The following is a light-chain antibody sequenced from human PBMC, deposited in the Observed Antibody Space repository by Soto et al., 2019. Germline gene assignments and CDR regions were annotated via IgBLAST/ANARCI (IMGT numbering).Light chain of an antibody. J-gene: IGKJ4*01. V-gene: IGKV4-1*01. CDR3: QQYYTNALT. Sequence: DIVMTQSPDSLAVSLGERATINCKSSQSVLYSSNNQNYLAWYQQKPGQPPKLLIYWASTRESGVPDRFSGSGSGTDFTLTISSLQAEDVAVYYCQQYYTNALTFGGWTKVGVK. CDR1: QSVLYSSNNQNY. CDR2: WAS.